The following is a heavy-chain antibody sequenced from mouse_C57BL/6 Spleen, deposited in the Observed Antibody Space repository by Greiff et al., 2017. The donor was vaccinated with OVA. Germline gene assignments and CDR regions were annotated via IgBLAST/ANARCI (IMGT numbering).Heavy chain of an antibody. CDR2: IDPSDSYT. J-gene: IGHJ1*03. D-gene: IGHD1-1*01. Sequence: QVQLQQPGAELVMPGASVKLSCKASGYTFTSYWMHWVKQRPGQGLEWIGEIDPSDSYTNYNQKFKGKSTLTVDTSSSTAYMQLSSLTSEDSAVYYCARITTVVAKYFDVWGTGTTVTVSS. CDR3: ARITTVVAKYFDV. V-gene: IGHV1-69*01. CDR1: GYTFTSYW.